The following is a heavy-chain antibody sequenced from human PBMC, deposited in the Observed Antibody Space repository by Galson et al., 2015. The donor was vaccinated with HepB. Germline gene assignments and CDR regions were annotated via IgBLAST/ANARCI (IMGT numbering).Heavy chain of an antibody. D-gene: IGHD3-22*01. CDR1: GYTFTSYG. Sequence: SVKVSCKASGYTFTSYGISWVRQAPGQGLEWMGWISAYNGNTNYAQKLQGRVTMTTDTSTSTAYMELRSLRSDDTAVYYCARGDHDYYDSSGPPEDYWGQGTLVTVSS. J-gene: IGHJ4*02. CDR3: ARGDHDYYDSSGPPEDY. CDR2: ISAYNGNT. V-gene: IGHV1-18*04.